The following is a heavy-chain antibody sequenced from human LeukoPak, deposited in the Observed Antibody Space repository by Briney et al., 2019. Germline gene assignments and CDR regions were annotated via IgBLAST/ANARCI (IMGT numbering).Heavy chain of an antibody. V-gene: IGHV3-23*01. CDR3: AKPSDYWDEESYFDY. J-gene: IGHJ4*02. CDR1: GLTFGDYA. D-gene: IGHD1-1*01. Sequence: GGSLRLSCAASGLTFGDYAMSWVRQAPGKGLEWVSTISSSGRDTYYADSVKGRFTISRDNSKNTLYLQMNSLRAEDTAVYYCAKPSDYWDEESYFDYWGQGTLVTVSS. CDR2: ISSSGRDT.